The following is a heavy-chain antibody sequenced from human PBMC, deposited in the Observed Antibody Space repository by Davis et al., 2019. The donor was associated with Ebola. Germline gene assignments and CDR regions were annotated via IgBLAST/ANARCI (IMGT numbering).Heavy chain of an antibody. CDR2: ISYRGSA. CDR3: ARSPTPQLWFLFDF. Sequence: MPGGSLRLSCTVSGGSISSSSFYWGWIRQPPGKGLEWIGSISYRGSAYYNPSLKIRVTISVDTSKNQFSLKLSSVTAADTAVYYCARSPTPQLWFLFDFWGQGTLVTVSS. J-gene: IGHJ4*02. D-gene: IGHD5-18*01. CDR1: GGSISSSSFY. V-gene: IGHV4-39*01.